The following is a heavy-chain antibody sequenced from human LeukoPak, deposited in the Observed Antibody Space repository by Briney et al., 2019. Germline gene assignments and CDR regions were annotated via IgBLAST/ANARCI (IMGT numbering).Heavy chain of an antibody. D-gene: IGHD1-1*01. Sequence: PGGSLRLSCAASGFTVSSNYMSWVRQAPGKGLEWVSVIYSGGSTYYADSVKGRFTISRDNSENTLYPQINSLRAEDTAVYYCARVPTGGYYFDYWGQGTLVTVSS. V-gene: IGHV3-66*01. CDR3: ARVPTGGYYFDY. J-gene: IGHJ4*02. CDR2: IYSGGST. CDR1: GFTVSSNY.